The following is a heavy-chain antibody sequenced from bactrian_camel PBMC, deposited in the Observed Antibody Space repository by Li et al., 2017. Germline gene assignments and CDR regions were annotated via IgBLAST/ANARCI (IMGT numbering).Heavy chain of an antibody. V-gene: IGHV3S54*01. D-gene: IGHD1*01. Sequence: HVQLVESGGGSVQAGGSLRLSCTASLYTPCVGWFRQAPGKEREAVAAIYTETDSTNYADSVKGRFTISHDNAEKTLYLQMDSLKPEDTAMYYCAADASTRCTYCLRRTDFGYWGQGTQVTVS. CDR3: AADASTRCTYCLRRTDFGY. CDR1: LYTPC. J-gene: IGHJ6*01. CDR2: IYTETDST.